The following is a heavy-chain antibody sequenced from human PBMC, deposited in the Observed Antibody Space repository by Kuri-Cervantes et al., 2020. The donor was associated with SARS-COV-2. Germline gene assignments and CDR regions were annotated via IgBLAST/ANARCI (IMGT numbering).Heavy chain of an antibody. CDR2: ISAYNGNT. D-gene: IGHD6-6*01. J-gene: IGHJ4*02. Sequence: ASVKVSCKASGYTFTSYGISWVRQAPGQGLEWMGWISAYNGNTNYAQKLQGRVTMTTDTSTSTAYMKLRSLRSDDTAVYYCARQGIAARWGAAHVRFDYWGQGTLVTVSS. V-gene: IGHV1-18*04. CDR3: ARQGIAARWGAAHVRFDY. CDR1: GYTFTSYG.